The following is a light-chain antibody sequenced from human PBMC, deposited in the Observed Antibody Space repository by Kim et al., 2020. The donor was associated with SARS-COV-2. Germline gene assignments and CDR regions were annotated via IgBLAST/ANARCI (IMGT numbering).Light chain of an antibody. J-gene: IGKJ1*01. Sequence: DIHMTQSPSTLSASVGDRVTITCRATQSIGSWLAWYQQKPGKAPHLLIYDASTLESGVPSRFSGSGSGTEFTLTISGLQPDDFATYFCQQYETNSPTFGQRTKVDIK. CDR1: QSIGSW. CDR3: QQYETNSPT. CDR2: DAS. V-gene: IGKV1-5*01.